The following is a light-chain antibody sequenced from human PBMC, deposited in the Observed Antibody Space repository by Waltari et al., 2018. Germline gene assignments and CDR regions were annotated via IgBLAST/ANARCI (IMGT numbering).Light chain of an antibody. CDR1: QSVRGS. V-gene: IGKV3-20*01. J-gene: IGKJ4*01. CDR3: QQYDGIVLT. Sequence: EIVLTQSPGTLSLSPGERATLSCRASQSVRGSLAWYQQKAGQAPRLLIYGASSRATGIPDRFSGGWSGTDFTLTISRLEPEDFAVYYCQQYDGIVLTFGGGTKVEI. CDR2: GAS.